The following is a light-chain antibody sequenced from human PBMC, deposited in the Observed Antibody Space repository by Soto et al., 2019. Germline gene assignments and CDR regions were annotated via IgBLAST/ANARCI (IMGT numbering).Light chain of an antibody. Sequence: QSALTQPASVSGSPGQSITISCTGTSSDVGSYNYVSWYQQHPGKAPKLMIYEVNNRPSGVSNRFSGSKSGNTASLTISGLQAEDAANYYCSSYTSISTLVFGGGTQLTVL. J-gene: IGLJ3*02. CDR2: EVN. V-gene: IGLV2-14*01. CDR1: SSDVGSYNY. CDR3: SSYTSISTLV.